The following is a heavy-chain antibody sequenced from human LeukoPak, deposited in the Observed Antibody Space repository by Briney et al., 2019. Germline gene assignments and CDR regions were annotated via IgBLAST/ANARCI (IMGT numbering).Heavy chain of an antibody. CDR3: ARGGQYVLHYDWSGSPPRGH. CDR2: INPNSGGT. CDR1: GYTFIGYY. Sequence: GASVKVSCKASGYTFIGYYMHWMRQAPGQGLEWMGWINPNSGGTNYAQKFQGRVTMTRDTSISTAYMELSRLRSDDTAVYYCARGGQYVLHYDWSGSPPRGHWGQGTLVTVSS. J-gene: IGHJ4*02. V-gene: IGHV1-2*02. D-gene: IGHD3-22*01.